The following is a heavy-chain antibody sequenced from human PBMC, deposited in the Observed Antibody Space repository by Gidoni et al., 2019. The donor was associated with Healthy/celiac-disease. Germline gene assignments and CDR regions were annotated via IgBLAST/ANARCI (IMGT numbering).Heavy chain of an antibody. V-gene: IGHV3-23*01. Sequence: EVQLLESGGGLVQPGGSLRLPCAASGFPFSSYAMSWVRQAPGKGLEWVSAISGSGGSTYYADSVKGRFTISRDNSKNTLYLQMNSLRAEDTAVYYCAKESSSGWKIPPDYWGQGTLVTVSS. CDR2: ISGSGGST. CDR1: GFPFSSYA. J-gene: IGHJ4*02. CDR3: AKESSSGWKIPPDY. D-gene: IGHD6-19*01.